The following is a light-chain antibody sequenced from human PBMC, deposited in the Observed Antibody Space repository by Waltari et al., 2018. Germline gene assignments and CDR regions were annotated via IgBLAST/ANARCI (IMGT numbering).Light chain of an antibody. CDR3: QAWDSSSAV. V-gene: IGLV3-1*01. Sequence: SYEVTQPPSVSVSPGQTATIACSGDKLEDMYTAWFHQKPGQSPVLIIYRDTNRHPVSPERFLGSNSGNTATLTISGTQSMDEGDYYCQAWDSSSAVFGGGTKLTVL. CDR2: RDT. CDR1: KLEDMY. J-gene: IGLJ3*02.